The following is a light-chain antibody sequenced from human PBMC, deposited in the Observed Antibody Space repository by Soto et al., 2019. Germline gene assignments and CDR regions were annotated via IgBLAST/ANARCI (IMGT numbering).Light chain of an antibody. Sequence: DLPITPSPSFLSASVGNRVSITFRATQGVSNYLAWYQQKPGKVPKVLIYAASTLQPGVPSRFSGSGSGTDFTLTINSLQPDDIATYYCQNYDSAPITFGQGTRLEIK. CDR2: AAS. CDR1: QGVSNY. CDR3: QNYDSAPIT. J-gene: IGKJ5*01. V-gene: IGKV1-27*01.